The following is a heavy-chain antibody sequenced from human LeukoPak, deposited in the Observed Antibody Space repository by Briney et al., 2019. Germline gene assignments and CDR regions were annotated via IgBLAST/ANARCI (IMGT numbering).Heavy chain of an antibody. CDR3: ARVLLRGRNWFDP. J-gene: IGHJ5*02. V-gene: IGHV4-34*01. Sequence: SSETLSLTCAVYGGSFSGYYRSWIRQPPGKGLEWIGEINHSGSTNYNPSLKSRVTISVDTSKNQFSLKLSSVTAADTAVYYCARVLLRGRNWFDPWGQGTLVTVSS. CDR2: INHSGST. D-gene: IGHD3-10*01. CDR1: GGSFSGYY.